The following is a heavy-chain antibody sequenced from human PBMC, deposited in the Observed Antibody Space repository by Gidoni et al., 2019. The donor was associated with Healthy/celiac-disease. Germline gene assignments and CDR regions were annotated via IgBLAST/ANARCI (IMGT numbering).Heavy chain of an antibody. CDR3: ARGLRLGELSLYFDY. CDR1: GFTFSSYD. V-gene: IGHV3-13*01. D-gene: IGHD3-16*02. J-gene: IGHJ4*02. CDR2: IGTAGDT. Sequence: EVQLVESGGALVQPGGSLRLSCAASGFTFSSYDMHWVRQATGKGLEWVSAIGTAGDTDYPGSVKGRFTISRENAKNSLYLQMNSLRAGDTAVYYCARGLRLGELSLYFDYWGQGTLVTVSS.